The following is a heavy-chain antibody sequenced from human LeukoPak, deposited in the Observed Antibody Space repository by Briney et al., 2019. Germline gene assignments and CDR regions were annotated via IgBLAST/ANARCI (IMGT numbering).Heavy chain of an antibody. V-gene: IGHV1-18*01. Sequence: GASVKVSCKTSGYTFSSYGISWVRQAPGQGLEWMGWTGGYNGYTNYAQKFQGRVNLTTDTSTSTAYMESMSLPSDDTAIYYCARDLSLGVGFYYMDVWGKGTTVTVTS. CDR3: ARDLSLGVGFYYMDV. CDR2: TGGYNGYT. D-gene: IGHD2-8*01. J-gene: IGHJ6*03. CDR1: GYTFSSYG.